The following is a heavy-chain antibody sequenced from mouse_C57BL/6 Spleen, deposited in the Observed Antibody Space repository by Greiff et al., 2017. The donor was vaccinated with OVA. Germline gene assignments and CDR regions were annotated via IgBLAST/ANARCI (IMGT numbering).Heavy chain of an antibody. CDR1: GYTFTSYW. CDR3: ARYAGTGDYYAMDY. J-gene: IGHJ4*01. D-gene: IGHD4-1*01. V-gene: IGHV1-53*01. Sequence: QVQLQQPGTELVKPGASVKLSCKASGYTFTSYWMHWVKQRPGQGLEWIGNINPSNGGTNYNEKFKSKATLTVDKSSSTAYMQLSSLTSEDSAVDYGARYAGTGDYYAMDYWGQGTSVTVSS. CDR2: INPSNGGT.